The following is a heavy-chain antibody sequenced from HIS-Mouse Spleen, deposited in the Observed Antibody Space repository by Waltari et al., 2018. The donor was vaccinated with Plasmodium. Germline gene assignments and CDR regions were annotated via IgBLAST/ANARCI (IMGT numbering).Heavy chain of an antibody. CDR2: ISYDGSNK. Sequence: QVQLVESGGGVVQPGRYLRLSCAASGFTFSSYALHWVRQAPGKGLEWVAVISYDGSNKYYADSVKGRFTISRDNSKNTLYLQMNSLRAEDTAVYYCAREAGSGGLYYFDYWGQGTLVTVSS. J-gene: IGHJ4*02. V-gene: IGHV3-30-3*01. CDR1: GFTFSSYA. CDR3: AREAGSGGLYYFDY. D-gene: IGHD3-10*01.